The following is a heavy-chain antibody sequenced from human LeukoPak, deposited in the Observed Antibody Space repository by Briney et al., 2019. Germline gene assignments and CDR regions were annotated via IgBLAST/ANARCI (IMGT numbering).Heavy chain of an antibody. Sequence: GSSVKVSCKASGGTFSSYAISWVRQAPGQGLEWMGGIIPIFGTANYAQKFQGRVTMTRDTSTSTVYMELSSLRSEDTAVYYCARDLSVAAWSWFDPWGQGTLVTVSS. D-gene: IGHD2-15*01. CDR1: GGTFSSYA. CDR2: IIPIFGTA. V-gene: IGHV1-69*05. CDR3: ARDLSVAAWSWFDP. J-gene: IGHJ5*02.